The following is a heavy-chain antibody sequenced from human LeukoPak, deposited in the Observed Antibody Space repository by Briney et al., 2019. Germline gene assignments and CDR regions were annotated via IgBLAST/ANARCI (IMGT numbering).Heavy chain of an antibody. D-gene: IGHD3-22*01. J-gene: IGHJ4*02. Sequence: ASVKVSCKASGYTFTSYGISWVRQAPGQGLEWMGWISAYNGNTNYAQKLQGRVTMTTDTSTSTAYMELRSLRSDDTAAYYCARGGYYYDSSGYPSHYWGQGTLVTVSS. CDR1: GYTFTSYG. V-gene: IGHV1-18*01. CDR3: ARGGYYYDSSGYPSHY. CDR2: ISAYNGNT.